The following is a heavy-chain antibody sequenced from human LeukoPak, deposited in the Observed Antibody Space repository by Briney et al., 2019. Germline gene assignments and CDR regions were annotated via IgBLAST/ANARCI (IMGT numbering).Heavy chain of an antibody. CDR1: GVTFSSYW. V-gene: IGHV3-74*01. D-gene: IGHD2-15*01. CDR2: IDSDGSST. Sequence: GGSLRLSCAASGVTFSSYWMHWVRQSPGKGLVWVSRIDSDGSSTIYADSVKGRFTISRDNAKNTLNLEMNGLRAEDTALYYCARSGAPTPDYCGQGTLVIVSS. J-gene: IGHJ4*02. CDR3: ARSGAPTPDY.